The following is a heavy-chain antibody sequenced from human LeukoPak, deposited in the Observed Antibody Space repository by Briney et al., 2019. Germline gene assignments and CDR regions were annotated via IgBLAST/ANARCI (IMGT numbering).Heavy chain of an antibody. CDR2: IYYNGST. CDR1: GDSISSSRYY. D-gene: IGHD6-6*01. Sequence: SETLSLTCTVSGDSISSSRYYWGWIRQPPGKGLEWIGNIYYNGSTYYNPSLKSRVTISIDTSENQFSLKLGSVTAADTAVYYCARHSRLEQLVLDYWGQGTLVTVSS. V-gene: IGHV4-39*01. J-gene: IGHJ4*02. CDR3: ARHSRLEQLVLDY.